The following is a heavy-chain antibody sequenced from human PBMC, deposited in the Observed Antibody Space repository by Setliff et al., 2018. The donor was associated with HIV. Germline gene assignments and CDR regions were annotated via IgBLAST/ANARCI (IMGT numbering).Heavy chain of an antibody. CDR2: IYYDGRT. CDR1: GGSIRTGAYY. V-gene: IGHV4-39*07. Sequence: PSETLSLTCTVSGGSIRTGAYYWGWIRQPPGKGLEWIWSIYYDGRTFYKPSLKSRLTISVDTSKNQFSLSLSSVTAADTAVYYCARGSRQLTIFGVVFKTNYYFMDVWGKGTAVTVSS. J-gene: IGHJ6*03. CDR3: ARGSRQLTIFGVVFKTNYYFMDV. D-gene: IGHD3-3*01.